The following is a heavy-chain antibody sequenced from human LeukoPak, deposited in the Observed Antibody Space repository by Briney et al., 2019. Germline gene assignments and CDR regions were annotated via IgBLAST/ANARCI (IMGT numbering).Heavy chain of an antibody. V-gene: IGHV1-69*06. CDR3: ARRGYYYGSGTLEKYYMDV. CDR2: IIPIFGTA. Sequence: SVKVSCKASGYTFTSYGISWVRQAPGQGLEWMGGIIPIFGTANYAQKFQGRVTITADKSTSTAYMELSSLRSEDTAVYYCARRGYYYGSGTLEKYYMDVWGKGTTVTVSS. J-gene: IGHJ6*03. CDR1: GYTFTSYG. D-gene: IGHD3-10*01.